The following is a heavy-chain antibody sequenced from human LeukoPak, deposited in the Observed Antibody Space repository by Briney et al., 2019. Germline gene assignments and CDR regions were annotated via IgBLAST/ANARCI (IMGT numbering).Heavy chain of an antibody. CDR1: GDTFTGYY. D-gene: IGHD6-19*01. V-gene: IGHV1-2*02. CDR2: INPNSGDT. Sequence: GASVKVSCKASGDTFTGYYMHWVRQAPGQGLEWMGWINPNSGDTKYAQKFQGRVTMTRDTSISTAYMEVSRLTSDDTAVYYCARDYQYSSGWEFDYWGQGTLVTVSS. CDR3: ARDYQYSSGWEFDY. J-gene: IGHJ4*02.